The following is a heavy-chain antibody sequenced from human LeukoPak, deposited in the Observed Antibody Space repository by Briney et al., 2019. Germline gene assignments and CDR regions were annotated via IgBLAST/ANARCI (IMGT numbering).Heavy chain of an antibody. Sequence: SVKVSCKASGGTFSSYLLSWVRQAPGQGLDWMGRIIPFLGTPTYPQKYQGRITITADESTRTAYMELTSLKVEDTAVYYCAREYYYNSGSYLTLCLDPWGQGTLVTVSS. CDR1: GGTFSSYL. CDR3: AREYYYNSGSYLTLCLDP. CDR2: IIPFLGTP. D-gene: IGHD3-10*01. J-gene: IGHJ5*02. V-gene: IGHV1-69*13.